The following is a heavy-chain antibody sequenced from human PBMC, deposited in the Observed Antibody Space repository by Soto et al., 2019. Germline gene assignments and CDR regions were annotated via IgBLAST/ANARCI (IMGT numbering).Heavy chain of an antibody. CDR1: GGTLRSHA. V-gene: IGHV1-69*01. CDR2: IIPIFGSP. CDR3: AGTVEIPYYHGMDV. D-gene: IGHD4-4*01. J-gene: IGHJ6*02. Sequence: QVQLVQSGAEVKKPGSSVRVSCKASGGTLRSHAINWVRQAPGQGIKWMGGIIPIFGSPNYAQKFQGRVTITADESSITAYMELSSLRSEDTAVDYCAGTVEIPYYHGMDVWGQGNTVTVSS.